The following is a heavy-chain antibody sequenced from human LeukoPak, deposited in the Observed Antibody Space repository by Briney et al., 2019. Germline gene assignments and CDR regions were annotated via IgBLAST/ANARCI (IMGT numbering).Heavy chain of an antibody. D-gene: IGHD1-14*01. CDR1: GFTFSSYE. J-gene: IGHJ4*02. CDR2: ISSSGSTI. CDR3: ARGYKRVIVF. Sequence: GGSLRLSCAASGFTFSSYEMNWVRQAPGKGREWVSYISSSGSTIYYADSVKGRFTISRDNAKNSLYLQMNSLRAEDTAVYYCARGYKRVIVFWGQGTLVTVSS. V-gene: IGHV3-48*03.